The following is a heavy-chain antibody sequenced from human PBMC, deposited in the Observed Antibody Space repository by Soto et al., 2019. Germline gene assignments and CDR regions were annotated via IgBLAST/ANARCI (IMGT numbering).Heavy chain of an antibody. Sequence: LGESLKISCKGSGYSFTSYWISWVRQMPGKGLEWMGRIDPSDSYTNYSPSFQGHVTISADKSISTAYLQWSSLKASDTAMYYCAIHPAYCGGDCHGMDVWGQGTTVTVSS. CDR2: IDPSDSYT. J-gene: IGHJ6*02. D-gene: IGHD2-21*02. V-gene: IGHV5-10-1*01. CDR1: GYSFTSYW. CDR3: AIHPAYCGGDCHGMDV.